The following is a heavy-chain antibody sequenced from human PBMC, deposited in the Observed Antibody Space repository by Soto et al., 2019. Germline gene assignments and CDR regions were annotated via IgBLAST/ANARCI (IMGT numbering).Heavy chain of an antibody. CDR1: GYTLTELS. V-gene: IGHV1-24*01. J-gene: IGHJ4*02. CDR2: FDPEDGET. CDR3: ATDGGPRYSYGPFDY. Sequence: VASVKVSCKVSGYTLTELSMHWVRQAPGKGLEWMGGFDPEDGETIYAQKFQGRVTMTEDTSTDTAYMELSSLRSEDTAVYYCATDGGPRYSYGPFDYWGQGTLVTVYS. D-gene: IGHD5-18*01.